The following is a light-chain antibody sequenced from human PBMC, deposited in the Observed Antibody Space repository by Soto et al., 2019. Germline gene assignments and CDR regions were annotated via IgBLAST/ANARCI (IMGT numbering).Light chain of an antibody. Sequence: DIQVTQSPSSLSASVGDRVAITCRASQPLTNYLSWYQQKPGKAPTLLIYAASRLQSGVPSRFRARGSGTEFTLSINSLLPEDFATYYCQQSYIAPWTFGQGTKVDIK. J-gene: IGKJ1*01. CDR3: QQSYIAPWT. CDR1: QPLTNY. V-gene: IGKV1-39*01. CDR2: AAS.